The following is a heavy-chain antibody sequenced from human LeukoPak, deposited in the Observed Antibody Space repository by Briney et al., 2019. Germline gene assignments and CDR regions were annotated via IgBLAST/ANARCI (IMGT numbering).Heavy chain of an antibody. D-gene: IGHD3-22*01. V-gene: IGHV4-61*02. CDR1: GASISRGSHY. CDR2: IYTIGNT. Sequence: SETLSLTCTVSGASISRGSHYRSWIRQPAGKGLEWIGRIYTIGNTNYSPSLWRRVTISVDTSKNQFSLRLHSVTAADTAVYYCARDMSYYSDTGTDYWGQGALVTVSS. J-gene: IGHJ4*02. CDR3: ARDMSYYSDTGTDY.